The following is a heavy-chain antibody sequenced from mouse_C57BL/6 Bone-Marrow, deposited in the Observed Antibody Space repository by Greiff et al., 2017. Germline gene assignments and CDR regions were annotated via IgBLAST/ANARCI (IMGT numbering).Heavy chain of an antibody. CDR1: GYTFTSYW. J-gene: IGHJ3*01. CDR3: ARWVYYYGGFAS. Sequence: VQLQQPGTELVKPGASVKLSCKASGYTFTSYWMHWVKQRPGQGLEWIGNINPSNGGTNYNEKFKSKATLTVDKSSSTAYMQLSSLTSEYSAVYYCARWVYYYGGFASWGQGTLVTVSA. CDR2: INPSNGGT. V-gene: IGHV1-53*01. D-gene: IGHD1-1*01.